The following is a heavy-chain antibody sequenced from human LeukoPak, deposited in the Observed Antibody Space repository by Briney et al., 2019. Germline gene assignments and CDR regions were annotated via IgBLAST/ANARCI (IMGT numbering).Heavy chain of an antibody. CDR2: ISGGSGSST. CDR1: GFTFSSYA. D-gene: IGHD2-21*01. J-gene: IGHJ4*02. CDR3: ARDIYGGHDY. V-gene: IGHV3-23*01. Sequence: GGSLRLSCAASGFTFSSYAMSWVRQAPGKGLEWFSAISGGSGSSTYYADAVKGRFTISRDNAKKSLYLHVNSLRAEDTAVYYCARDIYGGHDYWGQGTLLTVSS.